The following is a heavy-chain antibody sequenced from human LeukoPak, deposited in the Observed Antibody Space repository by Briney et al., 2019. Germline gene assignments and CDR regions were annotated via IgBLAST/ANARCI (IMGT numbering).Heavy chain of an antibody. CDR1: GFTFSTYP. J-gene: IGHJ4*02. Sequence: PGGSLRLSCAASGFTFSTYPMSWVRQAPGKGLEWVSVISGSGGTTYYADSVKGRFTISRDNSKNTLYLQMNSLRAEDTAVYYCAKTKRAYCGGDCPPYFDYWGQGTLVTVSS. V-gene: IGHV3-23*01. CDR2: ISGSGGTT. D-gene: IGHD2-21*01. CDR3: AKTKRAYCGGDCPPYFDY.